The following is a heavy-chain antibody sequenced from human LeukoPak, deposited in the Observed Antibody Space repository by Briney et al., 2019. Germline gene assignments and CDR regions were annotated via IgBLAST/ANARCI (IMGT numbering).Heavy chain of an antibody. D-gene: IGHD6-13*01. CDR1: GGSISSYY. CDR2: IYYSGST. Sequence: SKTLSLTCTVSGGSISSYYWSWIRQSPGKGLEWIGYIYYSGSTNYNPPLKSRVTISVDTSKNQFSLKLSSVTAADTAVYYCARRGIAAAGDAFDIWGQGTMVTVSS. J-gene: IGHJ3*02. V-gene: IGHV4-59*08. CDR3: ARRGIAAAGDAFDI.